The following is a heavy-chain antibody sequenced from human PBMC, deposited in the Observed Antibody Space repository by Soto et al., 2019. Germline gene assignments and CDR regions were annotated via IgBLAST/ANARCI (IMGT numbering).Heavy chain of an antibody. CDR3: AKTPQDSSGYYTGFDY. Sequence: HPGGSLRLSCVASGFTFSTYSMNWVRQAPGMGLEWISYISGSDTTIHYADSVKGRFTISRDNAKNSLYLQMNSLRDEDTAVYYCAKTPQDSSGYYTGFDYWGQGTLVTVSS. CDR1: GFTFSTYS. CDR2: ISGSDTTI. D-gene: IGHD3-22*01. J-gene: IGHJ4*02. V-gene: IGHV3-48*02.